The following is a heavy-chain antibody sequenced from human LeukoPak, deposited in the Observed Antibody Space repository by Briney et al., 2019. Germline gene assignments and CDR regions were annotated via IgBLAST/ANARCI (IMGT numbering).Heavy chain of an antibody. CDR2: MNPNSGNT. D-gene: IGHD1-14*01. CDR3: ARDKLSGNHDFDY. Sequence: GASVKVSCKASGYTFTSYDMNWVRQATGQGLEWMGWMNPNSGNTDYAQKFQGRVTMTTDTSSSTAYMELRSLRSDDTAVYYCARDKLSGNHDFDYWGQGTLVTVSS. J-gene: IGHJ4*02. V-gene: IGHV1-8*01. CDR1: GYTFTSYD.